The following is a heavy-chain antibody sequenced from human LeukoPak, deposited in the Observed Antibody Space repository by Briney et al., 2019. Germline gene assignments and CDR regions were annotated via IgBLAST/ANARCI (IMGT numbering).Heavy chain of an antibody. V-gene: IGHV3-23*01. CDR1: GFTFSAYA. CDR3: AKAIVVLISGQFWDY. J-gene: IGHJ4*02. CDR2: ISASSDST. Sequence: GGSLRLSCAASGFTFSAYAMSWVRQAPGKGLEWVSAISASSDSTYYADSVKGRFTISSDNSKNTLYLQMNSLRAEDTAIYYCAKAIVVLISGQFWDYWGQGTLVTVSS. D-gene: IGHD3-22*01.